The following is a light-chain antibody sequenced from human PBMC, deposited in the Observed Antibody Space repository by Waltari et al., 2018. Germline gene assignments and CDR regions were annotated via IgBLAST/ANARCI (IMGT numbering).Light chain of an antibody. J-gene: IGKJ1*01. CDR3: QQLNSYQWT. CDR2: AAS. V-gene: IGKV1-9*01. CDR1: PGISNF. Sequence: IQLTQSPSSLSASVVARFTITCRASPGISNFLAWYQQKPGKAPQLLIYAASTLQSGVPSRFSGSGSGTDFTLTISSLQPEDFATYYCQQLNSYQWTFGQGTKVDIK.